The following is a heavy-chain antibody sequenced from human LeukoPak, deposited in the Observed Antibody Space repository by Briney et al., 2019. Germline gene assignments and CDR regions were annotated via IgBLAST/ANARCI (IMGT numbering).Heavy chain of an antibody. J-gene: IGHJ5*01. D-gene: IGHD5-24*01. CDR2: INPDSGGT. Sequence: ASVKVSCKASGNSLIDYYIYWVRQAPEQGFEWMGWINPDSGGTGYAHKFQGRVTLTRDTSIDTVYMELRNLRSDDTAVYFCAKDGDGYNAWFDSWGQGTQVIVS. V-gene: IGHV1-2*02. CDR3: AKDGDGYNAWFDS. CDR1: GNSLIDYY.